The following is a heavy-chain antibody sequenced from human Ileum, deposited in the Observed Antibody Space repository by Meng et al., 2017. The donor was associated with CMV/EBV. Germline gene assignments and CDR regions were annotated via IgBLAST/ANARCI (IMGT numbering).Heavy chain of an antibody. J-gene: IGHJ4*02. Sequence: CKASGYTFTSNNWIWVRQAPGQGPEWMGWINTNTGNPTYARDFTGRFVFSLDTSVSTAYLQISGLKAEDTAVYYCARDGLNERYFDYWGQGTLVTVSS. CDR3: ARDGLNERYFDY. CDR1: GYTFTSNN. CDR2: INTNTGNP. V-gene: IGHV7-4-1*02.